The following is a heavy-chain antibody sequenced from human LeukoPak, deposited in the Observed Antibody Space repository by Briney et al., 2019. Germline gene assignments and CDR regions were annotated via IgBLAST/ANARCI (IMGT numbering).Heavy chain of an antibody. Sequence: ASVKVSCKASGYTFTAYYIYWVRQAPGQGLEWMGWINPNSGGTNYAQKFQGRVTMTRDTSISTAYMELSRLISDDTALYYCAREIVVGLNVFDTWGQGTMVTVSS. V-gene: IGHV1-2*02. CDR1: GYTFTAYY. D-gene: IGHD3-22*01. J-gene: IGHJ3*02. CDR3: AREIVVGLNVFDT. CDR2: INPNSGGT.